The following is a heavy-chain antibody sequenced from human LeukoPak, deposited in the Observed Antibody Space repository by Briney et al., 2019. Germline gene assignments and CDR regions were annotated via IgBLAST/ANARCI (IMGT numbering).Heavy chain of an antibody. D-gene: IGHD3-22*01. CDR1: GYTFTDYG. J-gene: IGHJ4*02. Sequence: ASVKVSCKASGYTFTDYGITWVRQAPGQGLEWMGYISAYNGDIDYAQILQGRTTMNTDTSTSTAYMELRSPRSDDTAVYYCPRSHATTYSRGKNFADYWGQGSMVTVSS. CDR3: PRSHATTYSRGKNFADY. CDR2: ISAYNGDI. V-gene: IGHV1-18*01.